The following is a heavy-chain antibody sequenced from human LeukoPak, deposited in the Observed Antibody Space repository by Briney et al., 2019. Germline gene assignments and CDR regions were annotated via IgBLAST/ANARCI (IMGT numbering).Heavy chain of an antibody. V-gene: IGHV4-39*07. CDR3: ARVGRNIFDY. Sequence: SETLSLTCTVSGGSISSSSYYWGWIRQPPGKGLEWIGSICYSGSTYYNPSLKSRVTISVDTSKNQFSLKLSSVTAADTAVYYCARVGRNIFDYWGQGTLVTVSS. D-gene: IGHD2/OR15-2a*01. CDR1: GGSISSSSYY. J-gene: IGHJ4*02. CDR2: ICYSGST.